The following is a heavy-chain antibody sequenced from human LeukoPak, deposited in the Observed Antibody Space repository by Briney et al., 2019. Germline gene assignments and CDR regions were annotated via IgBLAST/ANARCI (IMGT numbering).Heavy chain of an antibody. CDR3: ARDYYYDSSGYYSLGY. CDR2: ISSGSSTI. CDR1: GFTFSSYS. D-gene: IGHD3-22*01. Sequence: PGGSLRLSCAASGFTFSSYSMNWARQAPGKGLEWVSYISSGSSTIYYADSVKGRFTISRDNAKNSLYLQMNSLRAEDTAVYYCARDYYYDSSGYYSLGYWGQGTLVTVSS. V-gene: IGHV3-48*04. J-gene: IGHJ4*02.